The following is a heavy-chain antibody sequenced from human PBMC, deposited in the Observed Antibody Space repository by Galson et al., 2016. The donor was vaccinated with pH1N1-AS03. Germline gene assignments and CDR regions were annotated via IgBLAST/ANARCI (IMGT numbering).Heavy chain of an antibody. CDR3: VHRRRTITVASVFDY. V-gene: IGHV2-5*02. J-gene: IGHJ4*02. CDR1: GFSLSTSGEG. D-gene: IGHD5-12*01. Sequence: PALVKPTQTLTLTCTFSGFSLSTSGEGVGWIRQPPGKALEWLTLIHWDDDKRYSPSLRTRLTITKDTPKNQVVLTMTNMDPVDTATYFGVHRRRTITVASVFDYWGQGALVTVSS. CDR2: IHWDDDK.